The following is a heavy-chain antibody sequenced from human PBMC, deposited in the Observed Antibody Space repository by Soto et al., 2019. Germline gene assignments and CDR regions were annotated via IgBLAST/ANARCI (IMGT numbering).Heavy chain of an antibody. V-gene: IGHV1-24*01. Sequence: ASVKVSCKVSGYTLTELSMHWVRQAPGKGLEWMGGFDPEDGETIYAQKFQGRVTMTEDTSTDTAYMELSSLRSEDTAVYYCATVSLPITMVRGVISSVYYGMDVWGQGTTVTVSS. CDR1: GYTLTELS. J-gene: IGHJ6*02. CDR2: FDPEDGET. D-gene: IGHD3-10*01. CDR3: ATVSLPITMVRGVISSVYYGMDV.